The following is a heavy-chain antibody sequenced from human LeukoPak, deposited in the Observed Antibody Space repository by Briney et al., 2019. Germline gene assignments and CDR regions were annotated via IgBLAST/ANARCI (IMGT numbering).Heavy chain of an antibody. CDR3: ARLPMRGPNPDY. CDR2: INTDGSST. CDR1: GFTFSSYW. Sequence: GGSLRLSCAASGFTFSSYWMHWVRQAPGKGLVWVSRINTDGSSTSYADSVKGRFTISRDNAKNTLYLQMNSLRAEDTAVYYCARLPMRGPNPDYWGQGTLVTVSS. D-gene: IGHD3-10*01. J-gene: IGHJ4*02. V-gene: IGHV3-74*01.